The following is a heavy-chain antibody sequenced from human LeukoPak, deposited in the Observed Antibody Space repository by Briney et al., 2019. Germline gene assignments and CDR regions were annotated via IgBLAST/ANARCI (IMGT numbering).Heavy chain of an antibody. V-gene: IGHV3-74*03. CDR3: YGANAEH. Sequence: PGGPLRLSCAASGFTFSSYWMHWVRQAPGKGLVWVSGTNTDGSSTMYADSVKGRFTIARDNAKNTLYPQMNSLRAEDTAVYYCYGANAEHWGQGTLVTVSS. J-gene: IGHJ1*01. D-gene: IGHD4-23*01. CDR1: GFTFSSYW. CDR2: TNTDGSST.